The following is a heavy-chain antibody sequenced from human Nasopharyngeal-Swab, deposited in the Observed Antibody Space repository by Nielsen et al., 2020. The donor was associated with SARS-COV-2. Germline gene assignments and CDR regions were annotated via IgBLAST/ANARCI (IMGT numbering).Heavy chain of an antibody. Sequence: GESPKISCAASGFSFSSYDMHWVRQATGKGLEWVSAIGTAGDTYYPGSVKGRFTISRENAKNSLYLQMNSLRAGDTAVYYCARAHYGGTYYYYYGMDVWGQGTTVTVSS. CDR2: IGTAGDT. V-gene: IGHV3-13*01. CDR3: ARAHYGGTYYYYYGMDV. D-gene: IGHD4-23*01. J-gene: IGHJ6*02. CDR1: GFSFSSYD.